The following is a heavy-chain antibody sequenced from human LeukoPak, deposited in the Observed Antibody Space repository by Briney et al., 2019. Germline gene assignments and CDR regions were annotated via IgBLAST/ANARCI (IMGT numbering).Heavy chain of an antibody. Sequence: SQTLSLTCTVSGGSISSGDYYWSCVRQPPGKGLEWIGYIYYSGSTYYNPSLKSRVTISVDTSKDQFSLKLSSVTAADTAVYYCARDLGIAATTDYWGQGTLVTVSS. CDR2: IYYSGST. J-gene: IGHJ4*02. D-gene: IGHD6-13*01. CDR1: GGSISSGDYY. CDR3: ARDLGIAATTDY. V-gene: IGHV4-30-4*01.